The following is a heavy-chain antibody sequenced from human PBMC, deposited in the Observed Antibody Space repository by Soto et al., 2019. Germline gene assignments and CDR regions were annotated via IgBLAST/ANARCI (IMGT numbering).Heavy chain of an antibody. CDR2: ISAYNGNT. CDR3: ASDLGHEYSSSWRSFDY. D-gene: IGHD6-13*01. J-gene: IGHJ4*02. V-gene: IGHV1-18*01. CDR1: GYTFTSYG. Sequence: QVQLVQSGAEVKKPGASVKVSCKASGYTFTSYGISWVRQAPGQGLEWMGWISAYNGNTNYAQKLKGRVTMTTDTSTSTAYMELRSLRSDDTAVYYCASDLGHEYSSSWRSFDYWGQGTLVTVSS.